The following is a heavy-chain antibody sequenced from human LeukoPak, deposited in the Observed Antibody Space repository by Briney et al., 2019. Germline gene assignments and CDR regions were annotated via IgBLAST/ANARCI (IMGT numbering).Heavy chain of an antibody. Sequence: PSETLSLTCAVYGGSFSGYYWSWIRQPPGKGLEWIGEINHSGSTNYNPSLKSRVTISVDTSKNQFSLKLSSVTAADTAVYYCATSRGSLPVWGQGTLVTVSS. CDR2: INHSGST. CDR1: GGSFSGYY. CDR3: ATSRGSLPV. V-gene: IGHV4-34*01. D-gene: IGHD2-15*01. J-gene: IGHJ4*02.